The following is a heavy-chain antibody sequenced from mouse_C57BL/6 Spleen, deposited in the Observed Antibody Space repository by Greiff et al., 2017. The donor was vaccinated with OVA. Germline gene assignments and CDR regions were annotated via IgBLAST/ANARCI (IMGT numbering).Heavy chain of an antibody. D-gene: IGHD1-1*01. CDR2: IDPSDSYT. V-gene: IGHV1-59*01. Sequence: QVQLQQPGAELVRPGTSVKLSCKASGYTFTSYWMHWVKQRPGQGLEWIGVIDPSDSYTNYNQKFKGKATLTVDTSSSTAYMQLSSLTSEDSAVYDCARYYGSSYGYYFDYWGQGTTLTVSS. CDR1: GYTFTSYW. J-gene: IGHJ2*01. CDR3: ARYYGSSYGYYFDY.